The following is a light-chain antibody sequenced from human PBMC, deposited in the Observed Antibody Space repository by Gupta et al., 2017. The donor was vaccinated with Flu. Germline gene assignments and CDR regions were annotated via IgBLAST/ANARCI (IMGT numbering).Light chain of an antibody. CDR1: SSDVGGYNY. Sequence: VTISCTGTSSDVGGYNYVSWYQQHPGKAPKLMIYEVSKRPSGVPDRFSGSKSGNTASLTVSGLQAEDEADYYCSSYAGSNNFEVFGGGTKLTVL. V-gene: IGLV2-8*01. CDR2: EVS. J-gene: IGLJ3*02. CDR3: SSYAGSNNFEV.